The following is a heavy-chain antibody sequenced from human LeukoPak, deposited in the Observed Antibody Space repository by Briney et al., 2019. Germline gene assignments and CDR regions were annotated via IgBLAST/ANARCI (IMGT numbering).Heavy chain of an antibody. V-gene: IGHV4-30-2*01. J-gene: IGHJ4*02. Sequence: SETLSLACAVSGGSISSGGYSWSWIRQPPGKGLEWIGYIYHSGSTYYNPSLKSRVTISVDRSKNQFSLKLSSVTAADTAVYYCARGGLWFGPYDYWGQGTLVTVSS. CDR3: ARGGLWFGPYDY. CDR2: IYHSGST. CDR1: GGSISSGGYS. D-gene: IGHD3-10*01.